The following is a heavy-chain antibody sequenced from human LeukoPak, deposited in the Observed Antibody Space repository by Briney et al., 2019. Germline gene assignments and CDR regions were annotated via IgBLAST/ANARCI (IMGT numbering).Heavy chain of an antibody. CDR3: ARDGKF. Sequence: PGGSLRLSCAASGFTVSISYMTWVRQAPGKGLEWVSIIYSSGSSYYADSVKGRFTISRHNSRNTVYLQMNNLRAEDTAVYYCARDGKFGGQGTVVTVSS. J-gene: IGHJ3*01. D-gene: IGHD1-26*01. CDR2: IYSSGSS. V-gene: IGHV3-53*01. CDR1: GFTVSISY.